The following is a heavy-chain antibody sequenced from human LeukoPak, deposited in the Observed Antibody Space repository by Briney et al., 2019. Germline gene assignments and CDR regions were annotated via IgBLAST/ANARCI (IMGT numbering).Heavy chain of an antibody. J-gene: IGHJ4*02. CDR3: AADGSEWELNFDY. CDR2: IVVGSGNT. Sequence: SVKVSCKASGFTFTSSAVQWVRQARGQRLEWIGWIVVGSGNTNYTQKFQERVTITRDMSTSTAYMELSSLRSEDTAVYYCAADGSEWELNFDYWGQGTLVTVSS. D-gene: IGHD1-26*01. V-gene: IGHV1-58*01. CDR1: GFTFTSSA.